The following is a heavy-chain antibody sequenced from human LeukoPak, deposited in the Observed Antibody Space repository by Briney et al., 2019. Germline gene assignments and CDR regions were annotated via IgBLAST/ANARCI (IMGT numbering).Heavy chain of an antibody. D-gene: IGHD3-9*01. CDR3: ASQPLRNFKTRGFDY. V-gene: IGHV4-34*01. CDR1: GGSFSGYY. CDR2: INHSGST. Sequence: KPSETLTLTCAVYGGSFSGYYWSWIRQPPGKGLEWIGEINHSGSTNYNPSLKSRVTISVDTSKNQFSLKLSSVTAADTAVYYCASQPLRNFKTRGFDYWGQGTLVTVSS. J-gene: IGHJ4*02.